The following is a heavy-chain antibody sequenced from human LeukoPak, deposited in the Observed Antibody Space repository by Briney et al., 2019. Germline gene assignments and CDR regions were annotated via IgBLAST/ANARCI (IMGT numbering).Heavy chain of an antibody. CDR3: ARDRPPRIAARLHYYYYYMDV. V-gene: IGHV1-69*05. Sequence: SVKVSCKASGGTFSSYAISWVRQAPGQGLEWMGGIIPIFGTANYAQKFQGRVTITTDESTSTAYTELSSLRSEDTAVYYCARDRPPRIAARLHYYYYYMDVWGKGTTVTVSS. J-gene: IGHJ6*03. CDR2: IIPIFGTA. CDR1: GGTFSSYA. D-gene: IGHD6-6*01.